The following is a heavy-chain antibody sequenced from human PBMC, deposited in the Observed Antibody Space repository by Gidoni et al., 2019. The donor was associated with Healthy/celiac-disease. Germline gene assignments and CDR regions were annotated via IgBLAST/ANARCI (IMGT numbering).Heavy chain of an antibody. CDR1: GGSISSSY. CDR2: TYSSGST. CDR3: ARESGVVGIAAAQGDAFDI. D-gene: IGHD6-13*01. J-gene: IGHJ3*02. Sequence: QVQLQESGPGLVKPSETLSLTCTVSGGSISSSYWSWIRQPPGKGLEWIGYTYSSGSTNYNPSLKSRVTISVDTSKNQFSLKLSSVTAADTAVYYCARESGVVGIAAAQGDAFDIWGQGTMVTVSS. V-gene: IGHV4-59*01.